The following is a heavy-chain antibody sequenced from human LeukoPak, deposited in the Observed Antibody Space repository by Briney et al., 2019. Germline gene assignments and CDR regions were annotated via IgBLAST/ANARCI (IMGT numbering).Heavy chain of an antibody. CDR2: ITSSGTST. J-gene: IGHJ3*01. CDR3: ARDVGATTSATFDL. D-gene: IGHD1-26*01. V-gene: IGHV3-11*01. CDR1: GFTFSDYY. Sequence: GGSLRLSCAASGFTFSDYYMTWIRQAPGKGLEWISYITSSGTSTYYPVSVRGRFTISRDNARNSVYLQTKNLRADDTAVYYCARDVGATTSATFDLWGQGTMVTVSS.